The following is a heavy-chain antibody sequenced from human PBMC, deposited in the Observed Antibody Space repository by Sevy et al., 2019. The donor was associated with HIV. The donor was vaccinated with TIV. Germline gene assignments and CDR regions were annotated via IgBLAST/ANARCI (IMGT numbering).Heavy chain of an antibody. V-gene: IGHV1-18*01. CDR3: ARDRGYCSGGSCYFWFDP. Sequence: ASVKVSCKASGYTFTSYGISLVRQAPGQGLEWMGWISAYNGNTNYAQKLQGRVTMTTDTSTSTAYMELRSLRSDDTAVYYCARDRGYCSGGSCYFWFDPWGQGTLVTVSS. J-gene: IGHJ5*02. D-gene: IGHD2-15*01. CDR1: GYTFTSYG. CDR2: ISAYNGNT.